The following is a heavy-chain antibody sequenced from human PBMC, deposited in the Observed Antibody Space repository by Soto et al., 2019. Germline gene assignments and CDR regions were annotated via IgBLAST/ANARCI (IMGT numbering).Heavy chain of an antibody. V-gene: IGHV1-18*01. D-gene: IGHD5-12*01. J-gene: IGHJ5*02. CDR2: ISAYNGNT. CDR1: GYTFTSYG. CDR3: ARDLLGYSGYGWFDP. Sequence: QVQLVQSGAEVKKPGASVKVSCKASGYTFTSYGISWVRQAPGQGLEWMGWISAYNGNTNYAQKLQGRVTMTTDTTXXTAYMELGSLRSDDTAVYYCARDLLGYSGYGWFDPWGQGTLVTVSS.